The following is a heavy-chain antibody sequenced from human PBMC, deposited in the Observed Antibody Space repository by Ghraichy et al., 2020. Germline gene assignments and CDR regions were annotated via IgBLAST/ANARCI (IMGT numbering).Heavy chain of an antibody. D-gene: IGHD2-15*01. V-gene: IGHV3-7*01. CDR1: GFTFSNYW. CDR2: MNQDGSES. CDR3: ARGSDFYDATPPGPDY. J-gene: IGHJ4*02. Sequence: GESLNISCAASGFTFSNYWMSWVRQAPGKGLEWVANMNQDGSESNYLASVKGRFTISRDNAKSSLYLQMNSLRDEDTAFYYCARGSDFYDATPPGPDYWGQGTLVTVSS.